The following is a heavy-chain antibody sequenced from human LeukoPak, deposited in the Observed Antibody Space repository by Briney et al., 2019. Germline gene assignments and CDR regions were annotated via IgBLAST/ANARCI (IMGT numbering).Heavy chain of an antibody. CDR1: GFTFSSYS. CDR2: ISSSSSTI. Sequence: PGGSLRLSCAASGFTFSSYSMNWVRQAPGKGLEWVSYISSSSSTIYYADSVKGRFTISRDNAKNSLYLQMNSLGAEDTAVYYCARLRYSYGINYFDYWGQGTLVTVSS. V-gene: IGHV3-48*01. CDR3: ARLRYSYGINYFDY. D-gene: IGHD5-18*01. J-gene: IGHJ4*02.